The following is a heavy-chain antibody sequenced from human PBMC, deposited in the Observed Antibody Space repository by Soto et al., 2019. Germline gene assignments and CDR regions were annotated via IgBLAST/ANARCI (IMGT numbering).Heavy chain of an antibody. V-gene: IGHV4-31*03. Sequence: QVQLQESGPGLVKPSQTLSLTCNVSGEYISSGGYYWSWIRHHPRKGLEWIGYIYDSESAYYNPSLKSRVTISMDTSKTHIAMRLSSVTDAETAVYYCAIAARSSSAADYWGQGTLVTVSS. CDR1: GEYISSGGYY. D-gene: IGHD6-6*01. J-gene: IGHJ4*02. CDR2: IYDSESA. CDR3: AIAARSSSAADY.